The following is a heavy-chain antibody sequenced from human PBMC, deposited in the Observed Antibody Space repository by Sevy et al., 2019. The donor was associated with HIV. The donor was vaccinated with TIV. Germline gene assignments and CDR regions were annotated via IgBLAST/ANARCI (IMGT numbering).Heavy chain of an antibody. Sequence: GGSLRLSCTVSGFIFSNFAMHWVRQAPGKGLEWVAVTSYDGSHKHYADSVKGRFTVSRDNSRNILSLEMSSLTRDDTAVYYCARGENDDEFFQYWGQGTLVTVSS. CDR3: ARGENDDEFFQY. J-gene: IGHJ1*01. CDR2: TSYDGSHK. CDR1: GFIFSNFA. D-gene: IGHD1-26*01. V-gene: IGHV3-30*04.